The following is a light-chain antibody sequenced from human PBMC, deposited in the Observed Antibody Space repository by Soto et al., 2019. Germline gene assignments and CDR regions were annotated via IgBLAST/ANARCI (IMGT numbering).Light chain of an antibody. CDR2: GAS. J-gene: IGKJ5*01. Sequence: EIVMTQSPATLSVSPGERATLSCRASQSVSSNLAWYQQRPGQAPRLLIYGASIRATDIPARFIGSGSGTDFTLTISRLEPEDFAVYICQQYGTSPRTFGQGTRLEIK. CDR3: QQYGTSPRT. V-gene: IGKV3-15*01. CDR1: QSVSSN.